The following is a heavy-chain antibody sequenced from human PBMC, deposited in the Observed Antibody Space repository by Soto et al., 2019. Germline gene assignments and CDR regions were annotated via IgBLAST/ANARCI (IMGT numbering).Heavy chain of an antibody. CDR2: MNPNSGNT. CDR1: GYTFTSYD. D-gene: IGHD3-3*01. V-gene: IGHV1-8*01. CDR3: ARVGYYDFWSGYPPNAYYYYYMDV. J-gene: IGHJ6*03. Sequence: VASVKVSCKASGYTFTSYDINWVRQATGQGLEWMGWMNPNSGNTGYAQKFQGRVTMTRNTSISTAYMELSSLRSEDTAVYYCARVGYYDFWSGYPPNAYYYYYMDVWGKGTTVTVSS.